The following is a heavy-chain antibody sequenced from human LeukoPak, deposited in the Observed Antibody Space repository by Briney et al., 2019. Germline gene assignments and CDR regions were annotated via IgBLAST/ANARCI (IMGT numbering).Heavy chain of an antibody. CDR3: ARVIGLMVYAFGWFDP. D-gene: IGHD2-8*01. V-gene: IGHV4-34*01. J-gene: IGHJ5*02. CDR2: INHSGST. Sequence: PSETLSLTCAVYGGSFSGYYWSWIRQPPGKGLEWIGEINHSGSTNYNPSLKSRVTISEDTSKNQFSLKLSSVTAADTAVYYCARVIGLMVYAFGWFDPWGQGTLVTVSS. CDR1: GGSFSGYY.